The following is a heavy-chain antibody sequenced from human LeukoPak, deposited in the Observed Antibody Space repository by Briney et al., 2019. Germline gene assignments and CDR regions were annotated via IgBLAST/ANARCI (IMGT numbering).Heavy chain of an antibody. CDR2: IYSGGST. CDR3: ARIVAMAFDY. D-gene: IGHD5-24*01. CDR1: GFTFSNYA. V-gene: IGHV3-66*01. Sequence: PGGSLRLSCAASGFTFSNYAMSWVRQAPGKGLEWVSVIYSGGSTYFADSVKGRLTISRDNSKNTLYLQMNSLRAEDTAVYYCARIVAMAFDYWGQGTLVTVSS. J-gene: IGHJ4*02.